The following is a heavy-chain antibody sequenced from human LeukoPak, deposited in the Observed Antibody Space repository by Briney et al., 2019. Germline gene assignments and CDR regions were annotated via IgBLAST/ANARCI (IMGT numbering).Heavy chain of an antibody. Sequence: PSETLSLTCAVYGGSFRGYYWSWIRQPPGKGLEWIGEINHSGSTNYNPSLKSRVTISVDTSKNQFSLKLSSVTAADTAVYYCARRAYAYYYDSSGYFRYWGQGTLVTVSS. J-gene: IGHJ4*02. CDR3: ARRAYAYYYDSSGYFRY. V-gene: IGHV4-34*01. CDR2: INHSGST. CDR1: GGSFRGYY. D-gene: IGHD3-22*01.